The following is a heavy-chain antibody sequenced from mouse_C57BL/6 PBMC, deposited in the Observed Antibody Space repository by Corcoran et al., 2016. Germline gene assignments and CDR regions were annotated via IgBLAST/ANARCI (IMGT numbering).Heavy chain of an antibody. Sequence: EVQLQQSGPVLVKPGASVKMSCKASGYTFTDYYMNWVQQSHGKSLEWIGVINHYNGGTSYNQKVKGKATLTVDKSSSTAYMELNSLTSEDSAVYYCASEKNFYYGSSFYFDYWGQGTTLTVSS. V-gene: IGHV1-19*01. CDR1: GYTFTDYY. J-gene: IGHJ2*01. CDR2: INHYNGGT. CDR3: ASEKNFYYGSSFYFDY. D-gene: IGHD1-1*01.